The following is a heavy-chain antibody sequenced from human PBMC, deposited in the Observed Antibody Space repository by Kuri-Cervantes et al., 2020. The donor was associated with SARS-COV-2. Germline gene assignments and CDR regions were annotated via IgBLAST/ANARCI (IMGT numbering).Heavy chain of an antibody. CDR3: ASEGLDIVATDDPYYYYGMDV. Sequence: ASVKVSCKASGYTFTGYYMHWVRQAPGQRLEWMGWINAGNGNTKYSQKFQGRVTITRDTSASTAYMELSSLRSEDTAVYYCASEGLDIVATDDPYYYYGMDVWGQGTTVTVSS. CDR1: GYTFTGYY. V-gene: IGHV1-3*01. CDR2: INAGNGNT. J-gene: IGHJ6*02. D-gene: IGHD5-12*01.